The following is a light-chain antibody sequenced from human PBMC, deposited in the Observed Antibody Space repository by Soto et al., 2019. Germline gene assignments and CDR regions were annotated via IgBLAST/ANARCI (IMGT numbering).Light chain of an antibody. CDR1: QFTSGR. J-gene: IGKJ4*01. Sequence: PVESATLSFRVSQFTSGRYVAWYQQRPGLPPRLLVYGASKRAPGIPDRFSGSGSGTEFTLTISSLQSEDFAAYSCQQYNNWPLTFGGGTKVDIK. CDR3: QQYNNWPLT. CDR2: GAS. V-gene: IGKV3D-15*01.